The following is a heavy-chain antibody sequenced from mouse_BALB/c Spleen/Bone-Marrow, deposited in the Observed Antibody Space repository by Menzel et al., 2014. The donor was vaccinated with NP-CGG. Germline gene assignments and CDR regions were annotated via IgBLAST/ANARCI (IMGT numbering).Heavy chain of an antibody. J-gene: IGHJ2*01. D-gene: IGHD2-14*01. V-gene: IGHV14-3*02. CDR1: GFKIXDTY. CDR3: ARYRLGTYFDY. CDR2: IDPANGDT. Sequence: VHLQQSGAELVKPGASVKLSCTASGFKIXDTYMHWVRQRPEQGLEWIGRIDPANGDTRYDPKFQGKATITADTSSSTAYLQLSSLTSEDTAVYCCARYRLGTYFDYWGQGTTLTVSS.